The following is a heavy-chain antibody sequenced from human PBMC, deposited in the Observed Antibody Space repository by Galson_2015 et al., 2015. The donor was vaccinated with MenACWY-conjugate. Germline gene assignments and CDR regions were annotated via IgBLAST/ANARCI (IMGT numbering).Heavy chain of an antibody. CDR2: INFRGST. J-gene: IGHJ4*02. CDR3: ARHVRSDYYNPSDY. Sequence: ETLSLTCTMSGASISSTNWWRRVRPPPGKGLEWIGSINFRGSTYYNPSLNTRLTIFVDTTGNRISLMLSSVTAADTAVYYCARHVRSDYYNPSDYWGQGTLVTVSS. V-gene: IGHV4-39*01. CDR1: GASISSTNW. D-gene: IGHD3-10*01.